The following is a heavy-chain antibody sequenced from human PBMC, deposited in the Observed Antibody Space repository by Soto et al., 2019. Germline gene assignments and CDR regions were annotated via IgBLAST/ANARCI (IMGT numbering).Heavy chain of an antibody. CDR3: AKGGITLVRGSFDY. Sequence: EVQLLESGGGLVQPGGSLRLSCAVSGFSLSNYAMSWVRQAPGKGLEWVSAISGSGSNTYYIDSVKGRFTISRDRSKTTLFLQMNNLRDEDTAVYYCAKGGITLVRGSFDYWGQGALVTVSS. D-gene: IGHD3-10*01. V-gene: IGHV3-23*01. J-gene: IGHJ4*02. CDR1: GFSLSNYA. CDR2: ISGSGSNT.